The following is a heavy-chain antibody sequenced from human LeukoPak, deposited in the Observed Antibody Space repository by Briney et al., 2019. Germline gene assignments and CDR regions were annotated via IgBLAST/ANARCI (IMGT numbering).Heavy chain of an antibody. D-gene: IGHD2-2*01. V-gene: IGHV4-59*01. CDR2: IYYSGST. J-gene: IGHJ3*02. Sequence: SETLSLTCTVSGGSISSYYWSWIRQPPGKGLEWIGYIYYSGSTNYNPSLKSRVTISVDTSKNQFSLKLSSVTAADTAVYYCARFTPEDIVVVPAAPGAFDIWGQGTMVTVSS. CDR3: ARFTPEDIVVVPAAPGAFDI. CDR1: GGSISSYY.